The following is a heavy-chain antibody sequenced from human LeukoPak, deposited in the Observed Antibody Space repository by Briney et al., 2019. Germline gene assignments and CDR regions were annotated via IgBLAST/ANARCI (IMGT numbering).Heavy chain of an antibody. V-gene: IGHV3-33*01. D-gene: IGHD6-19*01. J-gene: IGHJ4*02. CDR1: GFTFSSYG. Sequence: HPGRSLRLSCAASGFTFSSYGMHWVRQAPGKGLEWVAVIWNDGSKKYYADSVKGRSTTSRDTSKNTLYLQMNSWGAEDTAVYSCVRGGSSGWRVFDYWGQGTLVTVSS. CDR3: VRGGSSGWRVFDY. CDR2: IWNDGSKK.